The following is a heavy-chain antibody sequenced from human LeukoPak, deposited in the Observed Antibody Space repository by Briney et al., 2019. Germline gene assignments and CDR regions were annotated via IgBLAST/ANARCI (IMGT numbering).Heavy chain of an antibody. J-gene: IGHJ4*02. CDR1: GYTIANYW. Sequence: PGESLKFSCAASGYTIANYWLGWVRHTPGKGLEWMGIIHPGDSANWSRTSFQGLATMSVDASTSTAYLHWTSMKGSDTAIYYCGRHAGYYTGGKCYSFYYFDYWGEGTLVTVSS. D-gene: IGHD2-15*01. CDR2: IHPGDSAN. V-gene: IGHV5-51*01. CDR3: GRHAGYYTGGKCYSFYYFDY.